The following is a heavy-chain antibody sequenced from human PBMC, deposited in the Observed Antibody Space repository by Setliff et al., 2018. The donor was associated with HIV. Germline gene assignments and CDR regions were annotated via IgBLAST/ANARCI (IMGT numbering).Heavy chain of an antibody. V-gene: IGHV1-2*02. CDR1: GYTFTGHY. CDR3: ARNTDVASVYRPFHI. J-gene: IGHJ3*02. CDR2: IYPNSGGT. D-gene: IGHD1-26*01. Sequence: ASVKVSCQASGYTFTGHYMQWVRHAPGQGLEWRGWIYPNSGGTDSAQKFQGRVTLTRDTSISTAYMELSRLRSDDTAVYFCARNTDVASVYRPFHIWGQGTLVTVSS.